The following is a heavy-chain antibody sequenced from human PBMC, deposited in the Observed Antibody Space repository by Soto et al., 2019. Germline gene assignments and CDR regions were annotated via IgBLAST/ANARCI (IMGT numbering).Heavy chain of an antibody. D-gene: IGHD6-13*01. Sequence: EVQLLESGGGLVQPGGSLRLSCAASGFTFSSYAMSWVRQAPGKGLEWVSAISGSGGSTYYTDSVKGRFTISRDNSKNTLYLQMNSLRAEDTAVYYCAKDLGYSSSWYADYWGQGTLVTVSS. CDR2: ISGSGGST. J-gene: IGHJ4*02. V-gene: IGHV3-23*01. CDR3: AKDLGYSSSWYADY. CDR1: GFTFSSYA.